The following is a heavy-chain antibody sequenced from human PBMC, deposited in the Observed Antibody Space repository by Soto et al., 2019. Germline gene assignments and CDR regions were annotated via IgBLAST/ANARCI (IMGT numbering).Heavy chain of an antibody. V-gene: IGHV3-7*01. Sequence: RRLSCAASGFSFSSHWMSWVRQAPGKGLEWVANINQDGSERYYVDSVKGRFTFSRDNAKNSLYLQMNSLRAEDTAVYYCARVAAAFTNWFDPWGQGTLVTVSS. D-gene: IGHD6-13*01. CDR2: INQDGSER. CDR1: GFSFSSHW. J-gene: IGHJ5*02. CDR3: ARVAAAFTNWFDP.